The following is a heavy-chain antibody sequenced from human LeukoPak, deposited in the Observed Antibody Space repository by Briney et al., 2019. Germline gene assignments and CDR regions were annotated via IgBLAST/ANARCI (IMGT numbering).Heavy chain of an antibody. V-gene: IGHV4-4*02. Sequence: SETLSLTCAVSGGSINSDTWWTWVRQPPGKGLEWIGQIHHRGITNYNPSLTGRVTISLDKSKSQFSLNLNSVTAADTAVYFCARDPGSYGNRFDYWGQGTLVTVSS. J-gene: IGHJ4*02. CDR2: IHHRGIT. CDR1: GGSINSDTW. CDR3: ARDPGSYGNRFDY. D-gene: IGHD4-11*01.